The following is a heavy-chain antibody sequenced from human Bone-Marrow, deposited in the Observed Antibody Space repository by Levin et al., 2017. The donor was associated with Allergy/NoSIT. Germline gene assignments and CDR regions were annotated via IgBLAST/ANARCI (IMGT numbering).Heavy chain of an antibody. V-gene: IGHV4-34*01. D-gene: IGHD3-3*01. J-gene: IGHJ6*03. CDR3: ARGHQLRFLEWTFRTPPTYYYYYYMDV. Sequence: SQTLSLTCAVYGGSFSGYYWSWIRQPPGKGLEWIGEINHSGSTNYNPSLKSRVTISVDTSKNQFSLKLSSVTAADTAVYYCARGHQLRFLEWTFRTPPTYYYYYYMDVWGKGTTVTVSS. CDR2: INHSGST. CDR1: GGSFSGYY.